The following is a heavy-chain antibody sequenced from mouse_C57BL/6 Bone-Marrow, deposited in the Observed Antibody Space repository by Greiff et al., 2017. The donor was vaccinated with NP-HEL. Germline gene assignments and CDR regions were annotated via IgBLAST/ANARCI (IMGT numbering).Heavy chain of an antibody. Sequence: VQLQQSGPGLVQPSQSLSITCTVSGFSLTSYGVHWVRQSPGKGLEWLGVIWSGGSTDYNAAFISRLSISKDNSKSQVFFKMNSLQADDTAIYYWARHYGSNHWYFDVWGTGTTVTVSS. CDR1: GFSLTSYG. V-gene: IGHV2-2*01. D-gene: IGHD1-1*01. J-gene: IGHJ1*03. CDR3: ARHYGSNHWYFDV. CDR2: IWSGGST.